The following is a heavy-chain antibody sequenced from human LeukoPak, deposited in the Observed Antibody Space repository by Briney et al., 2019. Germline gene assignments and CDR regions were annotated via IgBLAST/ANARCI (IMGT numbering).Heavy chain of an antibody. D-gene: IGHD6-13*01. V-gene: IGHV3-74*01. CDR3: ARDHIAAAGTDDIYYYYMDV. CDR1: GFTFSSYW. Sequence: PGGSLRLSCAASGFTFSSYWMHWVRQAPGKGLVWVSRINSDGSSTSYADSVKGRFTISRDNAKNTLYLQMNSLRAEDTAVYYCARDHIAAAGTDDIYYYYMDVWGKGTTVTVSS. CDR2: INSDGSST. J-gene: IGHJ6*03.